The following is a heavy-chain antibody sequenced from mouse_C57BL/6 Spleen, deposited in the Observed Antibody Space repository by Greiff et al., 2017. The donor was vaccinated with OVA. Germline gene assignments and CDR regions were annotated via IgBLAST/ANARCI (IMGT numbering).Heavy chain of an antibody. D-gene: IGHD4-1*01. J-gene: IGHJ2*01. V-gene: IGHV3-6*01. CDR3: ARNWDEGDFDY. CDR2: ISYDGSN. Sequence: EVQLVESGPGLVKPSQSLSLTCSVTGYSITSGYYWNWIRQFPGNKLEWMGYISYDGSNNYNPSLKNRISITRDTSKNQFFLKLNSVTTEDTATYYCARNWDEGDFDYWGQGTTLTVSS. CDR1: GYSITSGYY.